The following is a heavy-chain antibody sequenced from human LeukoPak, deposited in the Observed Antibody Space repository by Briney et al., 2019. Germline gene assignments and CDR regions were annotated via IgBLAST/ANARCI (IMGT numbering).Heavy chain of an antibody. D-gene: IGHD6-6*01. CDR1: GYSFTSYW. CDR3: ARRRSIAAHNWFDP. V-gene: IGHV5-51*01. Sequence: GESLQISCKGSGYSFTSYWIGWVRQMPGKGLEGMGIIYPGDSDTRYSPSFQGQVTISADKSISTAYLQWSSLKASDTAMYYCARRRSIAAHNWFDPWGQGTLVTVSS. J-gene: IGHJ5*02. CDR2: IYPGDSDT.